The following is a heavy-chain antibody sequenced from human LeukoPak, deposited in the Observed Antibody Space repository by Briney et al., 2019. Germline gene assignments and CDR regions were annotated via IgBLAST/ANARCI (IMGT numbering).Heavy chain of an antibody. Sequence: ASVKLSFTCFGSTFTSCGFNWVWQRTAPGQGLKGLMYTNSGNTGYAQKFQGRVTMTRNTSISTAYMELSSLRSEDTAVYYCARGVGYSSSWSASPYWFDPWGQGTLVTVSS. CDR3: ARGVGYSSSWSASPYWFDP. J-gene: IGHJ5*02. CDR2: MYTNSGNT. V-gene: IGHV1-8*01. CDR1: GSTFTSCG. D-gene: IGHD6-13*01.